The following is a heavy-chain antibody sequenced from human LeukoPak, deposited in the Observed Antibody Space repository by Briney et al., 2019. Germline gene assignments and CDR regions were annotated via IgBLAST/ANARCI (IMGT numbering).Heavy chain of an antibody. Sequence: SETLSLTCAVYGGSFSGYYWSWIRQPPGKGLGWIGEVNHSGSTNYNPSLKSRVTISVDTSKNQFSLKLSSVTAADTAVYYCARGRRSNSNWFDPWGQGTLVTVSS. D-gene: IGHD1-1*01. CDR3: ARGRRSNSNWFDP. CDR2: VNHSGST. CDR1: GGSFSGYY. V-gene: IGHV4-34*01. J-gene: IGHJ5*02.